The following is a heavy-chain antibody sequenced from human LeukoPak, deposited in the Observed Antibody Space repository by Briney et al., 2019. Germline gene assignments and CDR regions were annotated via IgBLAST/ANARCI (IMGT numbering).Heavy chain of an antibody. V-gene: IGHV1-18*01. J-gene: IGHJ6*04. CDR3: AREVYSSGWYPPADV. Sequence: GASVKVSCKASGYTFTSYGISWVRQAPGQGLEWMGWISAYNGNTNYAQKLQGRVTMTTDTSTSTAYMELRSLRSDDTAVYYCAREVYSSGWYPPADVWGKGTTVTVSS. CDR2: ISAYNGNT. CDR1: GYTFTSYG. D-gene: IGHD6-19*01.